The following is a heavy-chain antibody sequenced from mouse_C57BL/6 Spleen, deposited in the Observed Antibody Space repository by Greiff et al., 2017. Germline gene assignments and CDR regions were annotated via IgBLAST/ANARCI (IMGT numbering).Heavy chain of an antibody. V-gene: IGHV5-4*01. CDR1: GFTFSSYA. CDR3: ARDLWGSWYFGV. J-gene: IGHJ1*03. CDR2: ISDGGSYT. D-gene: IGHD6-2*01. Sequence: EVMLVESGGGLVKPGGSLKLSCAASGFTFSSYAMSWVRQTPEKRLEWVATISDGGSYTYYPDNVKGRFTISRDNAKNNLYLQMSHLKSEDTAMYYCARDLWGSWYFGVWGTGTTVTVSS.